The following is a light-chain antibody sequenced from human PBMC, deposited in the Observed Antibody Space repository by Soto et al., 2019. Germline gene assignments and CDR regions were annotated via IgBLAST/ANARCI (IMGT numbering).Light chain of an antibody. Sequence: EIVLTQSPVTLYLSPGARATLYCXASQSVSNNYLAWYQQKPGQAPRLLIYGASNRATGIPDRFSGSGSGTDFTLTISRLEPEDFAVYYCQQYGSSGTFGQGTKVDIK. CDR3: QQYGSSGT. V-gene: IGKV3-20*01. CDR2: GAS. CDR1: QSVSNNY. J-gene: IGKJ1*01.